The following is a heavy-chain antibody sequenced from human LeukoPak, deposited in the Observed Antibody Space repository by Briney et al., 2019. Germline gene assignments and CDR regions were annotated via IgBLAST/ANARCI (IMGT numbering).Heavy chain of an antibody. CDR3: ARASLADY. CDR2: IYSSGST. V-gene: IGHV4-59*01. J-gene: IGHJ4*02. CDR1: GGSISSYY. Sequence: SETLSLTCAVSGGSISSYYWSWIRQPPGKGLEWIGYIYSSGSTNYNPSLKSRVTISVDTSKNQFSLKLTSVTAADTAVYYCARASLADYWGQGTLVTVSS.